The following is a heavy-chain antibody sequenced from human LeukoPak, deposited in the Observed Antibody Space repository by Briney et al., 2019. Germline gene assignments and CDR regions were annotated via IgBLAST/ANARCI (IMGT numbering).Heavy chain of an antibody. J-gene: IGHJ5*01. CDR1: GYTFTGYY. V-gene: IGHV1-2*02. Sequence: ASVKVSCGTSGYTFTGYYMHWVRQAPGQGLEWMGCVNPNSGDTNYAQKFQGSVTMTRDTSISTVYMELSRLRSDDTAVYYCARASGSYWWFDSWGQGTLVTVSS. D-gene: IGHD1-26*01. CDR2: VNPNSGDT. CDR3: ARASGSYWWFDS.